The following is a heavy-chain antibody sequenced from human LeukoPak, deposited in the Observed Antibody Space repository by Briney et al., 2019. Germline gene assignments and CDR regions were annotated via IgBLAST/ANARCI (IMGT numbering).Heavy chain of an antibody. V-gene: IGHV4-4*09. D-gene: IGHD1-26*01. Sequence: PSETLSLTCTVSGGSISGYYWTWIRQPPGQGLEWIAYIHSNGYTNYNPSLRSRVTISVDPSKNQFSLTVTPVTAADTAIYYCAQRQGPMSGIYDYFDPWGQGALVTVSS. CDR1: GGSISGYY. CDR3: AQRQGPMSGIYDYFDP. J-gene: IGHJ5*02. CDR2: IHSNGYT.